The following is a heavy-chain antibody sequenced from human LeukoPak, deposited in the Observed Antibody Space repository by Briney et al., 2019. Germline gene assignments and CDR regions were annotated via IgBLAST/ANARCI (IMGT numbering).Heavy chain of an antibody. V-gene: IGHV3-21*01. CDR2: ISSSSSYI. CDR1: GFTFSSYG. Sequence: GGSLRLSCAASGFTFSSYGMHWVRQAPGKGLEWVSSISSSSSYIYYADSVKGRFTISRDNAKNSLYLQMNSLRAEDTAVYYCARDSRGYSYGFWGQGTLVTVSS. CDR3: ARDSRGYSYGF. D-gene: IGHD5-18*01. J-gene: IGHJ4*02.